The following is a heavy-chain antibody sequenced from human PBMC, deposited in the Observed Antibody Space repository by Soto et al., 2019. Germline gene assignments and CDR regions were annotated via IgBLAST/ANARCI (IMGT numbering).Heavy chain of an antibody. Sequence: QVQLEQSGAEVKRPGSSVKVSCKTSGGNFNTYPISWVRQAPGHRLEWMGKIIPIFGTPDYAQKFQGRVTITADEATTTVYMELRSLKSDDSAVYYCARDSRLWGSTGWKREKRFDIWGQGTMVTVSS. CDR1: GGNFNTYP. CDR2: IIPIFGTP. D-gene: IGHD3-16*01. CDR3: ARDSRLWGSTGWKREKRFDI. J-gene: IGHJ3*02. V-gene: IGHV1-69*18.